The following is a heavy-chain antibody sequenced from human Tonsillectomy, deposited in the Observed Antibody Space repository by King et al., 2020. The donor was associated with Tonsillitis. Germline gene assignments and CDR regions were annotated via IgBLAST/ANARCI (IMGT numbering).Heavy chain of an antibody. Sequence: VQLVESGGGVVQPGRSLRLSCAASGFTFSSYGMHWVRRAPGKGLEWVAVIWYDGSNKYYEYSVKGRFTISRENSKNMLYLQMKRLGAEDTSVYYCARESGSHRWAVDIWGQGTMVSVSS. J-gene: IGHJ3*02. CDR3: ARESGSHRWAVDI. D-gene: IGHD1-26*01. CDR2: IWYDGSNK. CDR1: GFTFSSYG. V-gene: IGHV3-33*01.